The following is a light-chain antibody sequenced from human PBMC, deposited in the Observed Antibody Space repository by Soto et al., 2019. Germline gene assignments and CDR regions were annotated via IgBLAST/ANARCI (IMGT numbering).Light chain of an antibody. V-gene: IGKV3-20*01. CDR1: QSVSSSY. Sequence: EIVLTQSPGTLSLSPGERATLSCRASQSVSSSYLAWYQQKLGQAPRLLIYGASSRATGIPDRFSGSGSGTNFTLTISRLEPEDFAVYYCQHYGTSPRTFGQGTKLEIK. J-gene: IGKJ2*01. CDR2: GAS. CDR3: QHYGTSPRT.